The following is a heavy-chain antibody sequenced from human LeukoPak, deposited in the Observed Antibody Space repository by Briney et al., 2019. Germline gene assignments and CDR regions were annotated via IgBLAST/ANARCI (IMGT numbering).Heavy chain of an antibody. V-gene: IGHV3-74*01. CDR2: IDTDGSTT. Sequence: GGSLRLSCTASGFTFSNSLMHWVRQVPGKGLVWVARIDTDGSTTHYADSVRGRFTISRDNAKNTLYLQMNILRAEDTAVYYCVRDRDGYNYWGQGTLVTVSS. D-gene: IGHD5-24*01. CDR3: VRDRDGYNY. J-gene: IGHJ4*02. CDR1: GFTFSNSL.